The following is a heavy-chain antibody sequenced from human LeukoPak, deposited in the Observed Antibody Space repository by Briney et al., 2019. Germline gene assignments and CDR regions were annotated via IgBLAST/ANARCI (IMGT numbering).Heavy chain of an antibody. D-gene: IGHD1-26*01. CDR1: GFTFSSHW. Sequence: GGSLRLSCAASGFTFSSHWMHWVRQAPGKGLVWVSRINPDGSSTTYGDSVKGRFAISRDNAKNTLYLQMNSLRVEDTAVYYCVRAVVGATDYWGQGTLVTVSS. J-gene: IGHJ4*02. V-gene: IGHV3-74*03. CDR2: INPDGSST. CDR3: VRAVVGATDY.